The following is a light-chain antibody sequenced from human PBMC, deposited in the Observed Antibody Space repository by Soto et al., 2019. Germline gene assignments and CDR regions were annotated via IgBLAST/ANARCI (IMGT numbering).Light chain of an antibody. CDR2: DVS. Sequence: QSVLTQPRSVSGSPGQSVTISCTGTSSYVGGYNYVSWYQQHPGKAPKLMIYDVSKRPSGVPDRFSGSKSGNTASLTISGLQAEDEADYYCCSYAGSYTSYVFGTGTKVTVL. V-gene: IGLV2-11*01. J-gene: IGLJ1*01. CDR1: SSYVGGYNY. CDR3: CSYAGSYTSYV.